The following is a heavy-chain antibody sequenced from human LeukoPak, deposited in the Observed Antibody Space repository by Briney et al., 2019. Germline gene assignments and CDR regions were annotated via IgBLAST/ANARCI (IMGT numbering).Heavy chain of an antibody. V-gene: IGHV4-59*12. CDR2: IYCSWST. J-gene: IGHJ6*02. CDR1: GGSISGYY. CDR3: ARDRVAAADYYGMDV. Sequence: KPSETLSLTCTVSGGSISGYYWSWIPQPPGQGLEGIGYIYCSWSTNSNPSLKCRVSISVDTSKNQFSLKLSSVTAADTAVYYCARDRVAAADYYGMDVWGQGSTVTVSS. D-gene: IGHD6-13*01.